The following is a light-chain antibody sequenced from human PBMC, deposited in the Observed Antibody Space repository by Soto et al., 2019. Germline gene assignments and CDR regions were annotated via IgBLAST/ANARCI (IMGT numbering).Light chain of an antibody. V-gene: IGKV1-39*01. Sequence: DIQMTQSPSSLSASVGDRVTITCRASQSISNYLNWYQQKPGKAPNLLIYAASSLQSGLPSRFSCSGSGTDFTLNISSLQPEDFATYYCQQSYSIPLTFGGGTKIEIK. CDR2: AAS. CDR3: QQSYSIPLT. J-gene: IGKJ4*01. CDR1: QSISNY.